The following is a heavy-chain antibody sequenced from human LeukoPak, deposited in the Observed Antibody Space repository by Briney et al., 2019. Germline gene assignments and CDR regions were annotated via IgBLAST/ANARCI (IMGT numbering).Heavy chain of an antibody. D-gene: IGHD2-2*01. CDR2: ISAYNGNT. V-gene: IGHV1-18*01. Sequence: GASVKVSCKASGYTFTSYGISWVRQAAGQGLEWMGWISAYNGNTNYAQKLQGRVTMTTDTSTSTAYMELRSLRSDDTAVYYCALVVVPAEGNWFDPWGQGTLVTVSS. CDR1: GYTFTSYG. CDR3: ALVVVPAEGNWFDP. J-gene: IGHJ5*02.